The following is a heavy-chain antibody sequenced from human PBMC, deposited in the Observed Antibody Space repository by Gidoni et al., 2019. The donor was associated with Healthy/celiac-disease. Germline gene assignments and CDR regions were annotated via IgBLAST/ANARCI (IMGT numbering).Heavy chain of an antibody. CDR2: IIPILGIA. CDR1: GGTFSSYA. D-gene: IGHD6-19*01. V-gene: IGHV1-69*04. J-gene: IGHJ5*02. Sequence: QVQLVQSGAEVKKPGSSVKVSCKASGGTFSSYAISWVRQAPGQGLEWMGRIIPILGIANYAQKFQGRVTITADKSTSTAYMELSSLRSEDTAVYYCARGEAVAGLNNWFDPWGQGTLVTVSS. CDR3: ARGEAVAGLNNWFDP.